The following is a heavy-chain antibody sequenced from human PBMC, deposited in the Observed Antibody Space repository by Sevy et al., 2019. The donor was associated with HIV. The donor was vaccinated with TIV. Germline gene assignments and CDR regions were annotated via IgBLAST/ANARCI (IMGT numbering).Heavy chain of an antibody. Sequence: GGSLRLSCAASGFNFSIYGMHWVRQAPGKGLEWVALIWYDGSNKYYVESVKGRFTIFRDNSKNTVYLQMNSLRAEDTAVYYCARGRDYGNFDDWGQGTLVTVSS. CDR1: GFNFSIYG. CDR2: IWYDGSNK. CDR3: ARGRDYGNFDD. J-gene: IGHJ4*02. D-gene: IGHD4-17*01. V-gene: IGHV3-33*01.